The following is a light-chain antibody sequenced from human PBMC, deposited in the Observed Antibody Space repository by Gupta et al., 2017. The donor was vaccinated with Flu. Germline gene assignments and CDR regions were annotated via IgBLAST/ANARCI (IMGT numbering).Light chain of an antibody. CDR1: QGIKNY. CDR3: HQDDDLPHT. J-gene: IGKJ2*01. CDR2: DAS. Sequence: TQLTQSPSSRSASIGERVTITCQASQGIKNYLNWYQQKPGKAPKLLIYDASKVETWVPSRFSGSGSGTYFTFTISRLHPEDAATYCCHQDDDLPHTFGQGTKLEIK. V-gene: IGKV1-33*01.